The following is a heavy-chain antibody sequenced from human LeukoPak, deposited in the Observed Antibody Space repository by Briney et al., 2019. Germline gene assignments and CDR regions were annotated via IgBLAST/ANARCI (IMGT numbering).Heavy chain of an antibody. Sequence: ASVKVSCKASGYTFTSYAMHWVRQAPGQRLEWMGWINAGNGNTKYSQKFQGRVTITRDTSASTAYMELSSLRSEDTVVYYCAMHVDTAMVFDYWGRGTLVTVSS. J-gene: IGHJ4*02. CDR3: AMHVDTAMVFDY. V-gene: IGHV1-3*01. CDR1: GYTFTSYA. CDR2: INAGNGNT. D-gene: IGHD5-18*01.